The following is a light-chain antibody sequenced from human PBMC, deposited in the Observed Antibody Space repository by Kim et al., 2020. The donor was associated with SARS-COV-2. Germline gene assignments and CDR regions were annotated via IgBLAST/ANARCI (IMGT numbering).Light chain of an antibody. CDR3: AAWDDSVNGVV. CDR2: YDD. J-gene: IGLJ2*01. Sequence: RQRVSISCSGSSSNIGNNAVNWYQQLPGKAPKLLIYYDDLVPSGVSDRFSGSKSGTSASLAISGLQSEDEADYYCAAWDDSVNGVVFGGGTQLTVL. V-gene: IGLV1-36*01. CDR1: SSNIGNNA.